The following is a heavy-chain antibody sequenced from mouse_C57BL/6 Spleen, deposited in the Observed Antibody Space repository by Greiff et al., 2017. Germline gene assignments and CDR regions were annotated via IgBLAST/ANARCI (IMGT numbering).Heavy chain of an antibody. J-gene: IGHJ2*01. CDR3: ARNYYGYRDFDY. D-gene: IGHD1-2*01. CDR1: GYTFTSYG. Sequence: QVQLKQSGAELARPGASVKLSCKASGYTFTSYGISWVKQRTGQGLEWIGEIYPRSGNTYYNEKFKGKATLTADKSSSTAYMELRSLTSEDSAVYFCARNYYGYRDFDYWGQGTTLTVSS. CDR2: IYPRSGNT. V-gene: IGHV1-81*01.